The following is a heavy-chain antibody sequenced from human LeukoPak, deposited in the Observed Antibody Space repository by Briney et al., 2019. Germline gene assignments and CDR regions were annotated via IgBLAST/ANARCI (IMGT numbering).Heavy chain of an antibody. J-gene: IGHJ4*02. CDR2: INPNSGGT. V-gene: IGHV1-2*02. Sequence: ASVKVSCKASGYTFTGYYMHWVRQAPGQGLEWMGWINPNSGGTNYAQKFQGRVTMTRDTSISTAYMELSRLRSDDTAVYYCARDPRDIVVVVAALDCWGQGTLVTVSS. D-gene: IGHD2-15*01. CDR1: GYTFTGYY. CDR3: ARDPRDIVVVVAALDC.